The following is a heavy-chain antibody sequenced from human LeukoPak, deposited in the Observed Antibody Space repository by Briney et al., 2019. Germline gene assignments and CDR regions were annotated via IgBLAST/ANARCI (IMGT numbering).Heavy chain of an antibody. CDR2: IRSKPYGGTT. D-gene: IGHD3-22*01. CDR3: TRDSSEYYDRSGYPNWFDP. Sequence: PGGSLRLSCTASGFSFGDYAMSWVRQAPAKGLEWVGFIRSKPYGGTTEYAASVKGRFSISRDDSKSIAYLQMNSLKTEDTAVYYCTRDSSEYYDRSGYPNWFDPWGQGTLVTVSS. V-gene: IGHV3-49*04. J-gene: IGHJ5*02. CDR1: GFSFGDYA.